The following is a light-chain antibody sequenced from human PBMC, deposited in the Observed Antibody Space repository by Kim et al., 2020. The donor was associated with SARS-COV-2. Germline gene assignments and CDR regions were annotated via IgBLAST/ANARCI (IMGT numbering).Light chain of an antibody. CDR3: SSYTSSSTVV. Sequence: GQAITISCTGTISDVGVYNYVSWYQQHPGKAPNLMVYDVSKRPSGVSNRFSGSKSGNTASLTISGLQAEDEADYYCSSYTSSSTVVFGGGTQLTVL. J-gene: IGLJ2*01. V-gene: IGLV2-14*04. CDR2: DVS. CDR1: ISDVGVYNY.